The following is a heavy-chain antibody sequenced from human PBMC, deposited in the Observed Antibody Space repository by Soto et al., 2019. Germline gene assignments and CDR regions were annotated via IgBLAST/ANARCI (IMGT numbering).Heavy chain of an antibody. D-gene: IGHD4-4*01. CDR2: IDPSDSYT. Sequence: PGESLKISCKGSGYSFTSYWISWVRQMPGKGLEWMGRIDPSDSYTNYSPSFQGHVTISADKSISTAYLQWSSLKASDTAMYYCARHLEYSKTHYYYGMDVWGQGTTVTVSS. J-gene: IGHJ6*02. CDR3: ARHLEYSKTHYYYGMDV. V-gene: IGHV5-10-1*01. CDR1: GYSFTSYW.